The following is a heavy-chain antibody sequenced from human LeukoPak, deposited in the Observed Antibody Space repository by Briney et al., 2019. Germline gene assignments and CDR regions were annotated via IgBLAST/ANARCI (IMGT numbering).Heavy chain of an antibody. CDR1: GGSFSGYY. CDR2: INHSGST. V-gene: IGHV4-34*01. Sequence: PSETLSLTCAVYGGSFSGYYWSWIRQPPGKGLEWIGEINHSGSTNYNPSLKSRVTISVDTSKNQFSLKLSSVTAADTAVYYCARGGGYYDYVWGSYRHLDYWGQGTLVTVPS. D-gene: IGHD3-16*02. J-gene: IGHJ4*02. CDR3: ARGGGYYDYVWGSYRHLDY.